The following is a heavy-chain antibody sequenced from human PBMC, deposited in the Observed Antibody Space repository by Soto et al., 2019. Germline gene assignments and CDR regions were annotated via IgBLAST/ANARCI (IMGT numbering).Heavy chain of an antibody. CDR2: INHSGST. J-gene: IGHJ1*01. V-gene: IGHV4-34*01. CDR1: GGSFSGYY. D-gene: IGHD3-10*01. Sequence: QVQLQQWGAGLLKPSETLSLTCAVYGGSFSGYYWSWIRQPPGKGLEWIGEINHSGSTNYNPSIKSRVTISVDTSKNQFSLQLSSVTAADTAVYYCARGMAPFRTYYYGSGSYYTGGYFQHWGQGTLVTVSS. CDR3: ARGMAPFRTYYYGSGSYYTGGYFQH.